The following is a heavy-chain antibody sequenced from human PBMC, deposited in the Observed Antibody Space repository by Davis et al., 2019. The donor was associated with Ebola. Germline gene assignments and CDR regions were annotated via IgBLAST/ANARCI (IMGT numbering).Heavy chain of an antibody. Sequence: GESLKVSCTTSGFKFKDYAMSWVRQAPGKGLEWVSAISGSGGSTYYADSVKGRFTISRDNSKNTLYLQMNSLRAEDTAVYYCAKDEYQLLSGSWVVWGQGTTVTVSS. J-gene: IGHJ6*02. V-gene: IGHV3-23*01. CDR2: ISGSGGST. CDR3: AKDEYQLLSGSWVV. D-gene: IGHD2-2*01. CDR1: GFKFKDYA.